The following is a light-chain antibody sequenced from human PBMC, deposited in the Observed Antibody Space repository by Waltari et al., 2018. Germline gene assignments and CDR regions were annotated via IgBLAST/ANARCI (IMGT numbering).Light chain of an antibody. CDR2: WAS. J-gene: IGKJ1*01. V-gene: IGKV4-1*01. CDR1: QNILYSSNNKNY. CDR3: QQQYSTPRT. Sequence: DIVMTQSPDSLDVSLGERATINCKSSQNILYSSNNKNYLAWYQLKPGQATKLLFYWASPRESWVPDRFSGSGSGTEFTLTTNSRQAEDVSVYYCQQQYSTPRTFGQGTKVEIK.